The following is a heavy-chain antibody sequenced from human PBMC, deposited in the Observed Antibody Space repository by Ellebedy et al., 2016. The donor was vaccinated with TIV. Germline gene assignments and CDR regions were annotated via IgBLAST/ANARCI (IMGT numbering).Heavy chain of an antibody. D-gene: IGHD1-14*01. V-gene: IGHV3-53*01. J-gene: IGHJ4*02. CDR1: GFTVSSDY. Sequence: GESLKISCAASGFTVSSDYMSWVRQAPGKGLKWVAVIYSSGSTYYADSVKGRFTISRDSSKNTLYLQLNSLRAEDTAVYYCARDEPRGAYWGQGTLVTVSS. CDR2: IYSSGST. CDR3: ARDEPRGAY.